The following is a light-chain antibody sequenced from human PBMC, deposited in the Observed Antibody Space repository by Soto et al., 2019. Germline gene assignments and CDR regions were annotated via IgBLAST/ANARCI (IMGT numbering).Light chain of an antibody. Sequence: SVLTQPASVSGSPGQSITISCTGTSSDVGGYNYVSWYQQHPGKAPKLMIYDVSNRPSGVSDRFSGSKSGNSASLTISALQAEDEADYYCSSYTSSSTVVFGGGTKLTVL. V-gene: IGLV2-14*03. CDR1: SSDVGGYNY. J-gene: IGLJ2*01. CDR2: DVS. CDR3: SSYTSSSTVV.